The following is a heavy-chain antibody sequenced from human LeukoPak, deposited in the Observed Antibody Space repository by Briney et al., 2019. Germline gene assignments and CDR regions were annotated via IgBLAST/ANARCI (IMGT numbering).Heavy chain of an antibody. CDR1: GYTFITYG. CDR2: ISAYSGIA. Sequence: ASVKVSRKASGYTFITYGISWVRQAPGQGLEWMGWISAYSGIANYAQKLQGRVTMTTDTSTSTAYMELRSLRSDDTAVYYCARDRGSGSYYPRFDYWGQGTLVTVSS. CDR3: ARDRGSGSYYPRFDY. J-gene: IGHJ4*02. V-gene: IGHV1-18*01. D-gene: IGHD3-10*01.